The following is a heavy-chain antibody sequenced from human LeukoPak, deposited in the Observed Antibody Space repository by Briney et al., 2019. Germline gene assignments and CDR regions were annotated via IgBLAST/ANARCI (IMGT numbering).Heavy chain of an antibody. CDR3: AREGYCRSTSCHTLSDY. V-gene: IGHV4-34*01. J-gene: IGHJ4*02. D-gene: IGHD2-2*02. CDR1: GGSFSGYY. Sequence: SETLSLTCAVYGGSFSGYYWSWIRQPPGKGLEWIGEINHSGSTNYNPSLKSRVTISVDTSKNQFSLKLSSVTAADTAVYYCAREGYCRSTSCHTLSDYWGQGTLVTVSS. CDR2: INHSGST.